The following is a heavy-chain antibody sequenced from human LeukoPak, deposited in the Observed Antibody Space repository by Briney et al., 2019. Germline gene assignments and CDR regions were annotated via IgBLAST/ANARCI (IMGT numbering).Heavy chain of an antibody. J-gene: IGHJ4*02. CDR3: ARAGDWGYYFDY. D-gene: IGHD7-27*01. Sequence: SETLSLTCTVSGGSISSYYWSWIRQPPGKGLEWIGYIYYSGSTNYNPSLKSRVTISVDTSKNQFSLKLSSVTAADTAVYYYARAGDWGYYFDYWGQGTLVTVSS. CDR1: GGSISSYY. CDR2: IYYSGST. V-gene: IGHV4-59*01.